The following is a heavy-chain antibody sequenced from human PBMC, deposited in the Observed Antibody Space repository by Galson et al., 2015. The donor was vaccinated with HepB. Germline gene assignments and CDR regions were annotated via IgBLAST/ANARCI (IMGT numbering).Heavy chain of an antibody. CDR3: ARDAYRGRGYFQH. V-gene: IGHV3-33*01. CDR1: GFTFSSYG. CDR2: IWYDGSNK. D-gene: IGHD3-10*01. J-gene: IGHJ1*01. Sequence: SLRLSCAASGFTFSSYGMHWVRQAPGKGLEWVAVIWYDGSNKYYADSVKGRFTISRDNSKNTLYLQMNSLRAEDTAVYYCARDAYRGRGYFQHWGQGTLVTVSS.